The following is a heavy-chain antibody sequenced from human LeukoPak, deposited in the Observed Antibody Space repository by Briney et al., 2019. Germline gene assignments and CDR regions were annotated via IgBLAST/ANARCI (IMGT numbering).Heavy chain of an antibody. CDR1: GNTLTTHP. D-gene: IGHD3-10*02. J-gene: IGHJ3*02. CDR3: AREYPQGVVRGMSSAFDI. CDR2: ITPIFNKA. Sequence: ASVRVSCKASGNTLTTHPISWVRQAPGQGPEWMGRITPIFNKADYTPNFQGRVSFTVDRSTSTAYMEVHSLRSEDTAMYYCAREYPQGVVRGMSSAFDIWGQGTMVTVTS. V-gene: IGHV1-69*04.